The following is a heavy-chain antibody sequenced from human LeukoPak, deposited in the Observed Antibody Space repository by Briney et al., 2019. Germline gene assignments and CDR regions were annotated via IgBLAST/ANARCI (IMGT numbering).Heavy chain of an antibody. CDR1: GGTFSSCA. CDR3: ARDRGYCTSTTCPVDY. Sequence: ASVKVSCKASGGTFSSCAISWVRQAPGQGLEWMGGIIPIFGTANYAQKFQGRVTITADESTSTAYMELSSLRSDDTAVYYCARDRGYCTSTTCPVDYWGQGTLVTVSS. V-gene: IGHV1-69*13. D-gene: IGHD2-2*01. J-gene: IGHJ4*02. CDR2: IIPIFGTA.